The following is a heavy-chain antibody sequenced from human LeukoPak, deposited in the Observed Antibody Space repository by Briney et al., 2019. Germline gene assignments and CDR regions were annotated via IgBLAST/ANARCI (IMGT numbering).Heavy chain of an antibody. CDR3: AKLEHLVPDY. D-gene: IGHD6-13*01. CDR1: GFTFSNNA. J-gene: IGHJ4*02. Sequence: PGGSLRLSCAASGFTFSNNAMSWVRLAPGKGLEWISAISGTGGTTYYADSVKGRFTISRDNSKNTLYLQMNNLRAEDTAVHYCAKLEHLVPDYWGQGALVTVSS. V-gene: IGHV3-23*01. CDR2: ISGTGGTT.